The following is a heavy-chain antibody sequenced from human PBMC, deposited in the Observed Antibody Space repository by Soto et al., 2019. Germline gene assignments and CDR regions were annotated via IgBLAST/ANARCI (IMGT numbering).Heavy chain of an antibody. CDR2: IKSKTDGGTT. D-gene: IGHD3-10*01. V-gene: IGHV3-15*07. Sequence: EVQLVESGGGLVKPGGSLRLSCAASGFTFSNAWMNWVRQAPGKGLEWVGRIKSKTDGGTTDYAATVKDRFTISRDDSKNTLYLKMNRMKTEDTAVYYCTTDRLIDYYGSGSFDYWGQGTLVTVSS. CDR3: TTDRLIDYYGSGSFDY. CDR1: GFTFSNAW. J-gene: IGHJ4*02.